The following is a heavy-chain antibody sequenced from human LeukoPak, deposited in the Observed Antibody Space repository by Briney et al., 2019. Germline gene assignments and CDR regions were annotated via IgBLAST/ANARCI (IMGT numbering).Heavy chain of an antibody. CDR1: GYTFTNYY. V-gene: IGHV1-46*01. CDR3: ARGSPRGTYVFDY. CDR2: INPSGGST. Sequence: ASVKVSCKASGYTFTNYYMHWVRQAPGQGLEWMGIINPSGGSTTYAQKFQGRVTMTRDTSTSTVYMELSSLRSGDTAVYYCARGSPRGTYVFDYWGQGTQVTVSS. J-gene: IGHJ4*02. D-gene: IGHD1-26*01.